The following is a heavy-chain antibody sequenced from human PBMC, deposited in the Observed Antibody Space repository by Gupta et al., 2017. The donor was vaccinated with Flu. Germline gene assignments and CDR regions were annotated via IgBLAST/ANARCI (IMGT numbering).Heavy chain of an antibody. V-gene: IGHV3-23*01. Sequence: EVQLLESGGGLVQPGGSLRLSCAASGFSFSSFAMNWVRQAPGKGLEWVSTLTSRGDYTHYADSVKGRFTISRDTSKDTLYLQMNSLSAEDTAVYYCTRDRFSYPDQWGQGTLVTVSS. CDR3: TRDRFSYPDQ. CDR1: GFSFSSFA. D-gene: IGHD3-3*01. CDR2: LTSRGDYT. J-gene: IGHJ5*02.